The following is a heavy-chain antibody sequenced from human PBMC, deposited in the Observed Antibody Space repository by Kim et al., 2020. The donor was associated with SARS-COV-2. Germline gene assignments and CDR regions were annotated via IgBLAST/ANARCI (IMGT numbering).Heavy chain of an antibody. CDR1: GGSISSSSYY. Sequence: SETLSLTCTVSGGSISSSSYYWGWIRQPPGKGLEWIGRIYYSGSTYYNPSLKSRVTISVDTSKNQFSLKLSSVTAADTAVYYCAREVITTSFDYWGQGTLVTVSS. J-gene: IGHJ4*02. D-gene: IGHD3-22*01. CDR3: AREVITTSFDY. V-gene: IGHV4-39*07. CDR2: IYYSGST.